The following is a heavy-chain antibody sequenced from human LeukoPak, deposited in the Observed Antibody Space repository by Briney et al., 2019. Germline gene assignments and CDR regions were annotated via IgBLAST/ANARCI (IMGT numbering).Heavy chain of an antibody. CDR2: ISGSGGST. CDR3: AKDRGASIAAAGEGAFDI. CDR1: GFTFSSYA. Sequence: PGGSLRLSCAASGFTFSSYAMSWVRQAPGKGLEWVSAISGSGGSTYYADSVKGRFTISRDNSKNTLYLQMNSLRAEDTAVYYCAKDRGASIAAAGEGAFDIWGQGTMVTVSS. V-gene: IGHV3-23*01. J-gene: IGHJ3*02. D-gene: IGHD6-13*01.